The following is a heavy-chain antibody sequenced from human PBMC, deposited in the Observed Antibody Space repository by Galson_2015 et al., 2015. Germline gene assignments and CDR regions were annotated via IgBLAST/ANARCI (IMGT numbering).Heavy chain of an antibody. J-gene: IGHJ6*03. CDR3: ARGLAYNFWSGKYYMDV. D-gene: IGHD3-3*01. CDR1: GGSFTGYY. Sequence: ETLSLTCAVYGGSFTGYYWTWIRQPPGKGLEWIGEITENGNTNYNPSLKSRVTISLITSRIQFSLRLSSLTAADTATYYCARGLAYNFWSGKYYMDVWGKGTSVAVSS. V-gene: IGHV4-34*01. CDR2: ITENGNT.